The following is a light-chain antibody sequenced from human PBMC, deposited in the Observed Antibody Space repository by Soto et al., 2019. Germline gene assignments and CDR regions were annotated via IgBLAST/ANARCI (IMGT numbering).Light chain of an antibody. CDR1: QSVNSN. CDR3: QHYNGWPYT. Sequence: ETVMTQSPATLSVSPGDRATLSCRASQSVNSNLAWYQQRPGQAPRLLIYGASNRAPGIPARFSGSGSGTEFTLTITSLQSADFAVYYCQHYNGWPYTFGQGTKLEIK. CDR2: GAS. V-gene: IGKV3-15*01. J-gene: IGKJ2*01.